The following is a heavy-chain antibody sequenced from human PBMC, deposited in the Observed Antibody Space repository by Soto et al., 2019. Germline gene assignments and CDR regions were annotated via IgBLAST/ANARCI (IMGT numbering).Heavy chain of an antibody. CDR2: ISASGGET. D-gene: IGHD1-1*01. Sequence: EVQLLESGGGLVQPGGSLKLSCAASGFTFNNFAMSWVRQAPGKGLEWVSTISASGGETYYPDSVKGRFTISRDNSKNTLYLQINSLGADDTAVYYCAKDPPTTGTTFDYWGQGTLVSVSS. J-gene: IGHJ4*02. V-gene: IGHV3-23*01. CDR3: AKDPPTTGTTFDY. CDR1: GFTFNNFA.